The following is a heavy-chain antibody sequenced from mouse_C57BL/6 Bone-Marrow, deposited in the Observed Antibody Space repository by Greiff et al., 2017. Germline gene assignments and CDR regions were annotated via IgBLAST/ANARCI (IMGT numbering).Heavy chain of an antibody. CDR2: LDPSDSYT. V-gene: IGHV1-69*01. CDR1: GYTFTSYW. J-gene: IGHJ3*01. D-gene: IGHD2-1*01. CDR3: ARVGNTWFAY. Sequence: QVQLKQPGAELVMPGASVKLSCKASGYTFTSYWMHWVKQRPGQGLEWIGELDPSDSYTNYNQKFKGKSTLTVDKSSSTAYLQLSSLTSEDSAVYYCARVGNTWFAYWGQGTLVTVSA.